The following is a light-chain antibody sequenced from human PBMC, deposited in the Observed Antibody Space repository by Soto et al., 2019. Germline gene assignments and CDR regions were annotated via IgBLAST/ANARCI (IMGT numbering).Light chain of an antibody. Sequence: ETVMTQSPATLSVSPGERSTLACRSSGSVSSKLAWYQQKPGQAPRLLIYGASTRATGIPARFSGSGSGTEFTLTISSLQSEDFAVYYCQQYNNWPPITFGQGTRLEIK. CDR1: GSVSSK. J-gene: IGKJ5*01. CDR3: QQYNNWPPIT. V-gene: IGKV3D-15*01. CDR2: GAS.